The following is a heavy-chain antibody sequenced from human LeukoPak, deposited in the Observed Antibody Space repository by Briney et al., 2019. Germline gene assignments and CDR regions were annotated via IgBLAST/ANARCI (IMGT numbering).Heavy chain of an antibody. Sequence: SETLSLTCAVYGGSFSGYYWSWIRQPPGEGLEWIGEINHSGSTNYNPSLKSRVTISVDTSKNQFSLKLSSVTAADTAVYYCARGVAFDPWGQGTLVTVSS. V-gene: IGHV4-34*01. CDR2: INHSGST. CDR3: ARGVAFDP. J-gene: IGHJ5*02. CDR1: GGSFSGYY.